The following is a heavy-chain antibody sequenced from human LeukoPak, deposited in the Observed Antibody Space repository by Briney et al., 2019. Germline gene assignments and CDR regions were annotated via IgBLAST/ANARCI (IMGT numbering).Heavy chain of an antibody. D-gene: IGHD2-21*02. CDR1: GGSFSGYY. CDR2: INHSGST. Sequence: KPSETLSLTCAVYGGSFSGYYWSWIRQPPGKGLEWIGEINHSGSTNYNPSLKSRVTISVDTSKNQFSLKLSSVTAADTAVYYCARDIVVVTAISRYYYGMDVWGQGTTVTVSS. CDR3: ARDIVVVTAISRYYYGMDV. J-gene: IGHJ6*02. V-gene: IGHV4-34*01.